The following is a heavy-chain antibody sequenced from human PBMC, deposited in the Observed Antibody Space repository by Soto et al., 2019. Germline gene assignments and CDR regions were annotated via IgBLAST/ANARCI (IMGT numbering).Heavy chain of an antibody. Sequence: ASVKVSCKASGYTFTSYGISWVRQAPGQGLEWMGWISAYNGNTNYAQKLQGRVTMTTDTSTSTAYMELRSLRSDDTAVYYCARVVAAAGTSWFDPWGQGTLVTVSS. CDR3: ARVVAAAGTSWFDP. CDR2: ISAYNGNT. CDR1: GYTFTSYG. J-gene: IGHJ5*02. D-gene: IGHD6-13*01. V-gene: IGHV1-18*01.